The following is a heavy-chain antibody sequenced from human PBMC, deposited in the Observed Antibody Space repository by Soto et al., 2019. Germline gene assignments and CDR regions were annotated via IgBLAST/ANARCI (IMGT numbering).Heavy chain of an antibody. CDR3: ARESGGATATLDYYYFYVDV. CDR2: INPNGGVT. D-gene: IGHD5-12*01. J-gene: IGHJ6*03. CDR1: GDSFNDYY. Sequence: QVQLVQSGAEVRKPGASVTVSCRSSGDSFNDYYIDWVRQAPGEGLEWMGWINPNGGVTKYAQKCQGWVSMTREKSIRAVYMQRSRLRSDDTAVYSCARESGGATATLDYYYFYVDVGGTGTTVTVSS. V-gene: IGHV1-2*04.